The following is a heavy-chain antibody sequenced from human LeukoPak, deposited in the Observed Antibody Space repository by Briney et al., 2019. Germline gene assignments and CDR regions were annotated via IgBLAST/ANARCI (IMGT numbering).Heavy chain of an antibody. J-gene: IGHJ4*02. D-gene: IGHD3-22*01. Sequence: PSETLSLTCAVSGASISSSNYYWGWVRQSPGKGLEWIGNIYSSGNTYYNASLKSRVTMYIDTSKNQFSLKLSSVTAADTAVYYCASSYDGNVDYWGQGTLVTVSS. CDR2: IYSSGNT. V-gene: IGHV4-39*01. CDR1: GASISSSNYY. CDR3: ASSYDGNVDY.